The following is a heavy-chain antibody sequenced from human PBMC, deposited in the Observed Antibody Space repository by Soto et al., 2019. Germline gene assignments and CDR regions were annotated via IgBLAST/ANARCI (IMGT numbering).Heavy chain of an antibody. Sequence: ASVKVSCKASGYTFTGYYMHWVRQAPGQGLEWMGWINPNSGGTNYAQKFQGWVTMTRDTSISTAYMELSRLRSDDTALYYCTSRRDWTAVDPLDHWGQGTLVTVSS. CDR1: GYTFTGYY. D-gene: IGHD5-18*01. J-gene: IGHJ4*02. CDR2: INPNSGGT. CDR3: TSRRDWTAVDPLDH. V-gene: IGHV1-2*04.